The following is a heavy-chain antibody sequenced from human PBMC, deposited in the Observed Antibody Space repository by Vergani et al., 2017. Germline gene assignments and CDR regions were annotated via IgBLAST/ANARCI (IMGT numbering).Heavy chain of an antibody. V-gene: IGHV3-72*01. D-gene: IGHD4-23*01. CDR3: AVEIYDYGGSRDFDY. J-gene: IGHJ4*02. CDR1: GFTLSDYW. Sequence: EVRLVESGGGLVQPGGSLRLSCATSGFTLSDYWIDWVRQAPGKGLEWVARTRNKARGYSTDYAASVRGRFIVSRDASKGIAYLQMSSLKKEDTAVYRCAVEIYDYGGSRDFDYWGQGTLVVVSS. CDR2: TRNKARGYST.